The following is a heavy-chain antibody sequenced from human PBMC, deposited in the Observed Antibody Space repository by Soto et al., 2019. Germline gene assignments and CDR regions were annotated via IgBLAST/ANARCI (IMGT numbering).Heavy chain of an antibody. CDR2: IKSKTDGGTT. Sequence: GGSLRLSCAASGFTFSNAWMSWVRHAPGKGLEWVGRIKSKTDGGTTDYAAPVKGRFTISRDDSKNTLYLQMNSLKTEDTAVYYCTTRVGDHVSSNFDYWGQGTLVTVSS. CDR3: TTRVGDHVSSNFDY. CDR1: GFTFSNAW. D-gene: IGHD4-17*01. J-gene: IGHJ4*02. V-gene: IGHV3-15*01.